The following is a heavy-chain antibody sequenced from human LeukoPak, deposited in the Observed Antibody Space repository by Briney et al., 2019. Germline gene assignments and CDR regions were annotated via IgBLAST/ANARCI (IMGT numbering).Heavy chain of an antibody. Sequence: SETLSLTCTVSGGSISSYYWSWIRQPPGKGLEWIGYIYYSGSTNYNPSLKSRVTISVDTSKNQFSLKLSSVTAADTAVYYCARQKDFWSGYYFDYWGQGTLVTVSS. CDR1: GGSISSYY. CDR3: ARQKDFWSGYYFDY. V-gene: IGHV4-59*08. J-gene: IGHJ4*02. CDR2: IYYSGST. D-gene: IGHD3-3*01.